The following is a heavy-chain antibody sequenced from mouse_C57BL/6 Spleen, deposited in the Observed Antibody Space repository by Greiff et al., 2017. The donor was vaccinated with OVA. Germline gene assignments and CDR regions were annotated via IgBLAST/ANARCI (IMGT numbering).Heavy chain of an antibody. Sequence: QVQLKQPGAELVRPGTSVKLSCKASGYTFTSYWMHWVKQRPGQGLEWIGVIDPSDSYTNYNQKFKGKATLTVDTSSSTAYMQLSSLTSEDSAVYYCAIGLRREDYAMDYWGQGTSVTVSS. CDR2: IDPSDSYT. J-gene: IGHJ4*01. V-gene: IGHV1-59*01. D-gene: IGHD2-2*01. CDR3: AIGLRREDYAMDY. CDR1: GYTFTSYW.